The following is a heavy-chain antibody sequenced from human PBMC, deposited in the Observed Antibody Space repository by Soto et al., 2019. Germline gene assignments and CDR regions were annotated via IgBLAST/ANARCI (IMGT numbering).Heavy chain of an antibody. D-gene: IGHD5-12*01. V-gene: IGHV1-8*01. CDR2: MNPKSGHT. J-gene: IGHJ6*02. CDR3: AKGGRWLRSGIYYYAMDV. CDR1: GYSFTNYD. Sequence: GASVKVYCKTSGYSFTNYDINWVRQAPGQGLEWMGRMNPKSGHTGYEEKFQGRVTMTRNTSGSVAYMELSSLRSEDTAVYYCAKGGRWLRSGIYYYAMDVWGQGTTVTVSS.